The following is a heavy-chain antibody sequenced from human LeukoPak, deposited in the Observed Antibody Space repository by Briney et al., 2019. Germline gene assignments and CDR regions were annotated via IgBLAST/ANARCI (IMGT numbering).Heavy chain of an antibody. CDR2: INPNSGGT. J-gene: IGHJ3*02. D-gene: IGHD3-3*01. V-gene: IGHV1-2*06. CDR1: GYTFTGYY. CDR3: ARVHNPYDFWSGYYGDDAFDI. Sequence: ASVKVSCKASGYTFTGYYMHWVQQAPGQGLEWMGRINPNSGGTNYAQKFQGRVTMTRDTSISTAYMELSRLRSDDTAVYYCARVHNPYDFWSGYYGDDAFDIWGQGTMVTVSS.